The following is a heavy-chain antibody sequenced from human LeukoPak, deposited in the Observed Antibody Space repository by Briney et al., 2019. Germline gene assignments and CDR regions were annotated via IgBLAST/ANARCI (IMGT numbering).Heavy chain of an antibody. D-gene: IGHD2-8*01. CDR3: ARATNGRFDI. CDR2: ISSSTSYI. CDR1: GFTFSNYS. V-gene: IGHV3-21*01. J-gene: IGHJ3*02. Sequence: PGGSLRLSCAASGFTFSNYSMNWVRQAPGKGLEWVSFISSSTSYISYAESVKGRFTISRDNAKSSLWLQMNSRRAEDTAVYYCARATNGRFDIWDQGTMVTVSS.